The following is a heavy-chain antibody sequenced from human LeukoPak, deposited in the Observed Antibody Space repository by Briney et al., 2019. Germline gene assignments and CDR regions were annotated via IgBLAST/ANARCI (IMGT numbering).Heavy chain of an antibody. V-gene: IGHV4-34*01. Sequence: SETLSLTCAVYGGSFSGYYWSWIRQLPGKGLEWIGEINHSGSTNYNPSLKSRVTISVDTSKNQFSLKLSSVTAADTAVYYCARVDIVVVPAALYNWFDPWGQGTLVTVSS. CDR2: INHSGST. CDR3: ARVDIVVVPAALYNWFDP. D-gene: IGHD2-2*03. CDR1: GGSFSGYY. J-gene: IGHJ5*02.